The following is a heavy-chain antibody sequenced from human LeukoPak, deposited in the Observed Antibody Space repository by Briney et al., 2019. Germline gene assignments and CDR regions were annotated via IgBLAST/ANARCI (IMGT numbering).Heavy chain of an antibody. V-gene: IGHV3-33*06. CDR3: AKDTYSSSSTLDY. J-gene: IGHJ4*02. CDR2: IWYDGSNK. CDR1: GFTFSSYG. D-gene: IGHD6-6*01. Sequence: GGSLRLSCAASGFTFSSYGMHWVRQAPGKGLEWVAVIWYDGSNKYYADSVKGRFTISRDNSKNTLYLQMNSLRAEDTAMYYCAKDTYSSSSTLDYWGQGTLVTVSS.